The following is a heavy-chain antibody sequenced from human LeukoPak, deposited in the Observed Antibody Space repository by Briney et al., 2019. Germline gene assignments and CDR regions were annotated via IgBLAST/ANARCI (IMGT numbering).Heavy chain of an antibody. Sequence: GGSLRLSCAVSGFTFSNYAMSWVRQAPGKGLEWVSVISEGGTSTYYADSVKGRFTISRDNSKNTLYPQMNSLRAEDTAVYYCAKDGRGNWNYVGDLDYWGQGTLVTVSS. CDR2: ISEGGTST. V-gene: IGHV3-23*01. J-gene: IGHJ4*02. CDR1: GFTFSNYA. D-gene: IGHD1-7*01. CDR3: AKDGRGNWNYVGDLDY.